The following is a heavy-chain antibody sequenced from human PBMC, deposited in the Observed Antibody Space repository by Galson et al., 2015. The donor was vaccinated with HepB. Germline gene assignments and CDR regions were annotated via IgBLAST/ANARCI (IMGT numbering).Heavy chain of an antibody. CDR2: ISRSLKYI. CDR3: TTYGVTALSAFDI. Sequence: SLRLSCAASGFSFKNYSMNWVRQTPEKGLEWVSFISRSLKYIYYTDSVKGRFTISRDNAKNSLFLQMDSLRAEDTGIYYCTTYGVTALSAFDIWGQGTMVTVSS. CDR1: GFSFKNYS. D-gene: IGHD2-21*02. V-gene: IGHV3-21*01. J-gene: IGHJ3*02.